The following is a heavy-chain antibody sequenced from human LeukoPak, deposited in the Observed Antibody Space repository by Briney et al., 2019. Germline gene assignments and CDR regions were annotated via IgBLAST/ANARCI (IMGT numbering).Heavy chain of an antibody. CDR2: MNPNSGNP. CDR3: AREYQLLGTVYNYFDP. Sequence: ASVKASCQASGYTFLSHVIQWVRQAAGRGDEWMGRMNPNSGNPGYAQKFQGRVTMTRNTSISTAYMELTSLRSEDTAVYYCAREYQLLGTVYNYFDPWGQGTLVAVSS. D-gene: IGHD2-2*01. CDR1: GYTFLSHV. V-gene: IGHV1-8*01. J-gene: IGHJ5*02.